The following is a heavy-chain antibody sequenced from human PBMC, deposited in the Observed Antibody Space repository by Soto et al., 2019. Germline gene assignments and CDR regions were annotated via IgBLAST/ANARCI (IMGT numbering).Heavy chain of an antibody. V-gene: IGHV3-7*05. CDR2: IKQDGSEK. Sequence: EVQLVESGGGLVQPGASLRLSCVASGFALSNYWINWVRQAPGKGLEWVANIKQDGSEKNYVDSVKGRFTISRDNARNSLYLQMNSLRAEETAAYYCATETSTWGCWGQGTLVTVSS. CDR3: ATETSTWGC. CDR1: GFALSNYW. D-gene: IGHD7-27*01. J-gene: IGHJ4*02.